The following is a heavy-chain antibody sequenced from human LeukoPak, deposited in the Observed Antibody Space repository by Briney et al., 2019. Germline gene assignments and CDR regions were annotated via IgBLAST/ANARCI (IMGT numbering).Heavy chain of an antibody. CDR2: ISGSGGST. CDR1: GFTFSSYA. CDR3: AKGPYCSSTSCYWHDAFDI. D-gene: IGHD2-2*01. V-gene: IGHV3-23*01. Sequence: GSLRLSCAASGFTFSSYAMSWVRQAPGKGLEWVSAISGSGGSTYYADSVKGRFTISSDNSKNTLYLQMNSLRAEDTAVYYCAKGPYCSSTSCYWHDAFDIWGQGTMVTVSS. J-gene: IGHJ3*02.